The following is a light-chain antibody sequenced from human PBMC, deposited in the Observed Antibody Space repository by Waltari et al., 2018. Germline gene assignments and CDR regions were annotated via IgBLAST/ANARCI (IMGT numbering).Light chain of an antibody. CDR2: GAS. Sequence: EIVLTPSPGTLSLSPGERATLSCRASQSVSSSYLAWYQQKPGQAPRLLIYGASSRATRIPDRFSGSGSGTDFTLTISRLEPEDFAVYYCQQYGSSPPAYTFGQGTKLEIK. CDR3: QQYGSSPPAYT. CDR1: QSVSSSY. V-gene: IGKV3-20*01. J-gene: IGKJ2*01.